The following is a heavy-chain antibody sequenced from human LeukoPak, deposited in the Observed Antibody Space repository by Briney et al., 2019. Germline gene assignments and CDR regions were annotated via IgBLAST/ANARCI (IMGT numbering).Heavy chain of an antibody. CDR3: AALVVNGNWFDP. Sequence: SVKVPCKASGFTFTSSAMQWVRQARGQRLEWIGWIVVGSGNTNYAQKFQERVTITRDMSTSTAYMELSSLRSEDTAVYYCAALVVNGNWFDPWGQGTLVTVSS. CDR2: IVVGSGNT. D-gene: IGHD2-15*01. V-gene: IGHV1-58*02. CDR1: GFTFTSSA. J-gene: IGHJ5*02.